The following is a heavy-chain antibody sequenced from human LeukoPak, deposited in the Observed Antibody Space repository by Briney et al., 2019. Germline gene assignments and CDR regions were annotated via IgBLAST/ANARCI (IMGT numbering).Heavy chain of an antibody. CDR1: GFTFSSYG. J-gene: IGHJ4*02. CDR3: ARATSLMFRGVITYFDS. CDR2: ISDSSAII. V-gene: IGHV3-48*02. Sequence: GGSLRLSCAASGFTFSSYGMNWVRQAPGKGLDYVAYISDSSAIIYYGDSVKGRFTISRDNAKNSLYLQMNRLRDEDTAVYFCARATSLMFRGVITYFDSWGQGTLVTVSS. D-gene: IGHD3-10*01.